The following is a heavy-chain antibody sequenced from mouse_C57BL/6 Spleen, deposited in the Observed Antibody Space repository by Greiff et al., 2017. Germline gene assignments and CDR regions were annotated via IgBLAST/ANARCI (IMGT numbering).Heavy chain of an antibody. D-gene: IGHD1-1*01. CDR1: GYTFTSYG. CDR2: IYPGDGDT. V-gene: IGHV1-82*01. Sequence: QVQLQQSGAELVRPGSSVKMSCKTSGYTFTSYGINWVKQRPGKGLEWIGRIYPGDGDTNYNGKFKGKATLTADKSSSTAYMQLSSLTSEDSAVYFCASHYYGSSWRAMDYWGQGTSVTVSS. J-gene: IGHJ4*01. CDR3: ASHYYGSSWRAMDY.